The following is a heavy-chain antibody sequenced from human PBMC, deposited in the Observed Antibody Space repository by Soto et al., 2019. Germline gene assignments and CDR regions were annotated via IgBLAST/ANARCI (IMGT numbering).Heavy chain of an antibody. Sequence: SETLSLTCTVSGGSISSGGYYWSWIRQHPGKGLEWIGYIYYSGSTYYNPSLKSRVTISVDTSKNQFSLKLSSVTAADTAVYCCARGGSLDYYFDYWGQGTLVTVSS. J-gene: IGHJ4*02. CDR3: ARGGSLDYYFDY. CDR1: GGSISSGGYY. V-gene: IGHV4-31*03. D-gene: IGHD2-15*01. CDR2: IYYSGST.